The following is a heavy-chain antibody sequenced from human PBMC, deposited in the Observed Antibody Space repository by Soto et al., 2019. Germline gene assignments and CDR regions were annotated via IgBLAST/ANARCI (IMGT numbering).Heavy chain of an antibody. V-gene: IGHV4-4*02. CDR1: SGSISTANW. J-gene: IGHJ4*02. D-gene: IGHD2-15*01. Sequence: QVPLQESGPRLVRLSGTLSLTCTVSSGSISTANWWSWVRQPPGRGLEWIGEIYHSGSTNYNLSLKSRVTLSVDKSKNQFSLRLSSVTAADTATYYCARRGGGVVLAATTPFDYWGQGTLVTVSS. CDR3: ARRGGGVVLAATTPFDY. CDR2: IYHSGST.